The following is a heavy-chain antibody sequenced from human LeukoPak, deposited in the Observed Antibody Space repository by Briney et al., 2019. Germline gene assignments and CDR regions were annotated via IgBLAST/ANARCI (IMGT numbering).Heavy chain of an antibody. V-gene: IGHV3-48*03. D-gene: IGHD6-13*01. CDR2: ISSSGSTI. CDR1: GFTFSSYE. CDR3: ARDRLEGQQRILFDY. J-gene: IGHJ4*02. Sequence: PGGSLRLSCAASGFTFSSYEMNWVRQAPGKGLEWVSYISSSGSTIYYADSVKDRFTISRDNAKNSLYLQMNSLRAEDTAVYYCARDRLEGQQRILFDYWGQGTLVTVSS.